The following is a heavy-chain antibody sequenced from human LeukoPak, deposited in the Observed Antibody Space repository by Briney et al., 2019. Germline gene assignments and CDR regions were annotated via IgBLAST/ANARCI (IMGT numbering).Heavy chain of an antibody. J-gene: IGHJ4*02. V-gene: IGHV4-39*01. Sequence: SETLSLTCTVSGGSISSSSYYWGWIRQPPGKGLEWIGSIYYSGSTYYNPSLQSRVTISVDTSKNQFSLKLSSVTAADTAVYYCARHVPSRVRSSGWYGEFDYWGQGTLVTVSS. CDR1: GGSISSSSYY. D-gene: IGHD6-19*01. CDR3: ARHVPSRVRSSGWYGEFDY. CDR2: IYYSGST.